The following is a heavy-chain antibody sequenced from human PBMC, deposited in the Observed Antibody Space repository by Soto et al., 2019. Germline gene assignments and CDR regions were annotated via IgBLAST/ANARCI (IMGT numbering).Heavy chain of an antibody. Sequence: ASVKVSCKASGYTFTSYDINWVRQAPGQGLEWIGWMNPNGGNTSYAQKFRGRVTMTRNTSISTVYMDLSSLRSDDTAVYYCARDLAAADYWGQGTLVTVSS. D-gene: IGHD6-13*01. CDR1: GYTFTSYD. J-gene: IGHJ4*02. CDR3: ARDLAAADY. V-gene: IGHV1-8*01. CDR2: MNPNGGNT.